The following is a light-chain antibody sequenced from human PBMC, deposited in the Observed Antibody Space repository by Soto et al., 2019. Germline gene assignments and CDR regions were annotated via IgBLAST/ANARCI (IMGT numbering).Light chain of an antibody. J-gene: IGKJ3*01. CDR2: AAS. CDR1: QGISSY. V-gene: IGKV1-8*01. CDR3: QQYYSYPCT. Sequence: AIRMTQSPSSFSASTGDRVTITCRASQGISSYLAWYQQKPGKAPKLLIYAASTLQSGVPSRFSGSGSGTEFTLTISCLQSEDFATYYCQQYYSYPCTFGPGTKVDIK.